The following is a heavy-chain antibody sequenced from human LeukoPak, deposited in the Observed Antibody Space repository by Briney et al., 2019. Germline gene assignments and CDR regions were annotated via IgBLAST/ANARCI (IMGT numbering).Heavy chain of an antibody. CDR3: AKGYTPAFCVGARCVCWADVYI. V-gene: IGHV1-2*02. J-gene: IGHJ3*02. D-gene: IGHD4/OR15-4a*01. CDR1: GYTFTNHY. Sequence: ASVKVSCKASGYTFTNHYMHWVRQAPGQGLEWIGWINPKSGDTNFAQKFRGRVIMTRETSIGTVYMDLSRLTSDDTAVYYCAKGYTPAFCVGARCVCWADVYIWGQGTMVTVSS. CDR2: INPKSGDT.